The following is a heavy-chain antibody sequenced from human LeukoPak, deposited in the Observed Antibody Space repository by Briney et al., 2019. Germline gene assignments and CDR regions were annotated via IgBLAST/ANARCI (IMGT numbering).Heavy chain of an antibody. CDR3: AREVYDSSGSFYY. Sequence: GESLKISCKGSGSSFTSYWIGWVRQMPGKGLEWMGIIYPGDSDTRYSPSFQGQVTISADKSISTAYLQWSSLKASDTAMYYCAREVYDSSGSFYYWGQGTLVTVSS. CDR2: IYPGDSDT. D-gene: IGHD3-22*01. J-gene: IGHJ4*02. V-gene: IGHV5-51*01. CDR1: GSSFTSYW.